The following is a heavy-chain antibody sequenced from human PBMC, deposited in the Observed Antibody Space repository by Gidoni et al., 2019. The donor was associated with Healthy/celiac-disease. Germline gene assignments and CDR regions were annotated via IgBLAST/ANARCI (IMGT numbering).Heavy chain of an antibody. CDR1: GFTLRSSG. CDR3: AKSDASVVVPAAADY. V-gene: IGHV3-30*18. Sequence: QLPLVESGGGVVQPVRYLRLSCAASGFTLRSSGKHWVRQAPGKGLGWVAVISDEGSNKYYADSVKGRFTIARDNSKNTLYLQMNSLRAEDTAVYYCAKSDASVVVPAAADYWGQGTLVTVSS. J-gene: IGHJ4*02. CDR2: ISDEGSNK. D-gene: IGHD2-2*01.